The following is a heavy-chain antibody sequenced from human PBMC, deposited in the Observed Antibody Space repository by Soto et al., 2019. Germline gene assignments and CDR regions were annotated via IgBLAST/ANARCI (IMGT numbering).Heavy chain of an antibody. J-gene: IGHJ4*02. CDR2: IYYSGST. CDR1: GGSISSSSYY. V-gene: IGHV4-39*01. Sequence: SETLSLTRTVSGGSISSSSYYWGWIRQPPGKGLEWIGSIYYSGSTYYNPSLKSRVTISVDTSKNQFSLKLSSVTAADTAVYYCARLYYYGSGSYYFDYWGQGTLVTVSS. CDR3: ARLYYYGSGSYYFDY. D-gene: IGHD3-10*01.